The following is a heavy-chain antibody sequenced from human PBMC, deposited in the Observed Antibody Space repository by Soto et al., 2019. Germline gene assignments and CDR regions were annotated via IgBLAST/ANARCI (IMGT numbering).Heavy chain of an antibody. CDR2: IWYDGSNK. J-gene: IGHJ5*02. V-gene: IGHV3-33*01. D-gene: IGHD3-10*01. CDR3: ARESTGSYISWFDP. CDR1: GFTFSSYG. Sequence: QVQLVESGGGVVQPGRSLRLSCAASGFTFSSYGMHWVRQAPGKGLEWVAVIWYDGSNKYYADSVKGRFTISRDNSKNTLNRQMNSLRAEDTAVYYCARESTGSYISWFDPWGQGTLVTVSS.